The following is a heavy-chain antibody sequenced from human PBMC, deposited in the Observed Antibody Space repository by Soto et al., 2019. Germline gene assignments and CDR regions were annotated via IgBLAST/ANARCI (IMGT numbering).Heavy chain of an antibody. V-gene: IGHV1-18*04. Sequence: ASVTVSCKASGYIFTGYGISWVRQAPGQGLEWLGWISPYIGQTELAQRFQGRLTLTTEKATTTAYMELSNLRSDDTAVYYCARGGSGYHTGRGLSGTMDVWGQGTTVTVS. D-gene: IGHD3-22*01. CDR2: ISPYIGQT. J-gene: IGHJ6*02. CDR1: GYIFTGYG. CDR3: ARGGSGYHTGRGLSGTMDV.